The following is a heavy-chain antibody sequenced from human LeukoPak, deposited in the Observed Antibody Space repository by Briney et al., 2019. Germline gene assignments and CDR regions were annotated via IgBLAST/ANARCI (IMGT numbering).Heavy chain of an antibody. D-gene: IGHD6-13*01. CDR1: GYSISSGYY. Sequence: SETLSLTCTVSGYSISSGYYWGWIRQHPGKGLEWIGYIYYSGSTYYNPSLKSRVTISVDTSKNQFSLKLSSVTAADTAVYYCARDRPIAERAFDIWGQGTMVTVTS. J-gene: IGHJ3*02. V-gene: IGHV4-31*03. CDR3: ARDRPIAERAFDI. CDR2: IYYSGST.